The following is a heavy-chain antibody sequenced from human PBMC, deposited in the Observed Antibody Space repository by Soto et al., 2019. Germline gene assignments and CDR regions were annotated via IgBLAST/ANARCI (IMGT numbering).Heavy chain of an antibody. J-gene: IGHJ3*02. CDR3: AKYSSSWSHRNDAFDI. CDR2: ISWNSGSI. CDR1: GFTFDDYA. D-gene: IGHD6-13*01. Sequence: PGGSLRLSCAASGFTFDDYAMHWVRQAPGKGLEWVSGISWNSGSIGYADSVKGRFTISRDNAKNSLYLQMNSLRAEDTALYYCAKYSSSWSHRNDAFDIWGQGTMVTVSS. V-gene: IGHV3-9*01.